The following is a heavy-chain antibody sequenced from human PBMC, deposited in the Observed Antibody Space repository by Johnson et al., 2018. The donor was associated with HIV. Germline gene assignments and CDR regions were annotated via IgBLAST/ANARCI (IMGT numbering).Heavy chain of an antibody. V-gene: IGHV3-30*04. Sequence: QVQLVESGGGLVQPGRSLRLSCAASGFTFSSYAMHWVRQAPGKGLEWVAVISYDGSNKYYADSVKGRFTISRDNSKNTLYLQMNSLRAEDTAVYYCERDPSCGGDCYPDDAFDIWGQGTMVTVSS. CDR3: ERDPSCGGDCYPDDAFDI. J-gene: IGHJ3*02. D-gene: IGHD2-21*01. CDR2: ISYDGSNK. CDR1: GFTFSSYA.